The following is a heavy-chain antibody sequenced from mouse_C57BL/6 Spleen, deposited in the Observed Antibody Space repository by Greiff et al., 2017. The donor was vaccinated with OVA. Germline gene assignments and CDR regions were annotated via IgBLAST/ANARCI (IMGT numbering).Heavy chain of an antibody. CDR2: IDPSDSYT. D-gene: IGHD1-1*01. Sequence: VQLQQPGAELVMPGASVKLSCKASGYTFTSYWMHWVKQRPGQGLEWIGEIDPSDSYTNYNQKFKGKSTLTVDKSSSTAYMQLSSLTSEDSAVYSGAKTGERGNSYRFDYWGQGTTLTVSS. CDR3: AKTGERGNSYRFDY. CDR1: GYTFTSYW. J-gene: IGHJ2*01. V-gene: IGHV1-69*01.